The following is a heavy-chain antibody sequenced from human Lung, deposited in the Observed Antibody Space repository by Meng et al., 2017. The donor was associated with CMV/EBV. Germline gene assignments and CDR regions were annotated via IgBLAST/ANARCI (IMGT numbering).Heavy chain of an antibody. CDR1: GFSFSSPV. CDR3: KEVDE. CDR2: ISNDGDDK. V-gene: IGHV3-30*03. J-gene: IGHJ4*02. Sequence: SLKISCVASGFSFSSPVMHWVRQAPGKGLEWVAAISNDGDDKFYADSVKGRFTISRDNAKNTLYLQLNRLRAADTAVYYCKEVDEWGQGTLVTGSS.